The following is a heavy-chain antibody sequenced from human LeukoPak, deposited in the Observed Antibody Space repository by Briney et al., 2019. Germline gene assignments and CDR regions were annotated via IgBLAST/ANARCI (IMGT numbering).Heavy chain of an antibody. Sequence: GRSLRLSCAASGFTFSSYAMHWVRQAPGKGLEWVAVISYDGSNKYYADSVKGRFTISRDNSKNTLYLQMNSLKAEDTAVYYCARDRIPDIVVVPAAIFGYYYGMDVWGQGTTVTVSS. J-gene: IGHJ6*02. CDR3: ARDRIPDIVVVPAAIFGYYYGMDV. V-gene: IGHV3-30*04. CDR1: GFTFSSYA. D-gene: IGHD2-2*02. CDR2: ISYDGSNK.